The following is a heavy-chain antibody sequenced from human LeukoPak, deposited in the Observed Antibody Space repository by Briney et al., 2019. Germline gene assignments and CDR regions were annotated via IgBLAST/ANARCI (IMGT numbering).Heavy chain of an antibody. D-gene: IGHD5-12*01. J-gene: IGHJ4*02. CDR1: GFTFSSYS. Sequence: PGGSLRLSCAASGFTFSSYSMNWVRQAPGKGLEWVSYISSSSSTIYYADSVKGRFTISRDNAKNSLYLQMNRLRAEDTAVYYCAIEVAPVGRGPDYWGQGTLVTVSS. CDR2: ISSSSSTI. V-gene: IGHV3-48*01. CDR3: AIEVAPVGRGPDY.